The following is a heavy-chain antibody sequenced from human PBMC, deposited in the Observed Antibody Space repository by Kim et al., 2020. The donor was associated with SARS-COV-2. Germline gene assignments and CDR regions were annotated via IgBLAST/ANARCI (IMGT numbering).Heavy chain of an antibody. V-gene: IGHV1-69*01. D-gene: IGHD3-22*01. J-gene: IGHJ4*02. CDR3: ARNYYYDSSGYYFDY. Sequence: QTFQGRVTITADESTSTAYMELSSLRSEDTAVYYCARNYYYDSSGYYFDYWGQGTLVTVSS.